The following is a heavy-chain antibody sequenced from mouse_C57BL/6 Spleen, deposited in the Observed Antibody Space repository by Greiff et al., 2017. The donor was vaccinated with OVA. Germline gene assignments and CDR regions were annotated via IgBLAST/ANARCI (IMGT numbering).Heavy chain of an antibody. CDR2: ISYDGSN. Sequence: ESGPGLVKPSQSLSLTCSVTGYSITSGYYWNWIRQFPGNKLEWMGYISYDGSNNYNPSLKNRISITRDTSKNQFFLKLNSVTTEDPATFYCCREGGSYCRNDWGFAFWGQGTLVTVPA. CDR1: GYSITSGYY. D-gene: IGHD2-14*01. V-gene: IGHV3-6*01. CDR3: CREGGSYCRNDWGFAF. J-gene: IGHJ3*01.